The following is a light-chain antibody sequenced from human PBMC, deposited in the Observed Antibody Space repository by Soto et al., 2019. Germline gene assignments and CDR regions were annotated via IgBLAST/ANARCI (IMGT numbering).Light chain of an antibody. CDR3: SSFTSDITYV. CDR1: SSDVVNDLL. J-gene: IGLJ1*01. V-gene: IGLV2-14*02. Sequence: QSALTQPASVSGSPGQSITISCTGTSSDVVNDLLVSWYQQQPGKAPKLMIYEGTKRPAGVSDRFSGSKSGNTASLTISGLQAEDEADYYCSSFTSDITYVFGTGTQLTVL. CDR2: EGT.